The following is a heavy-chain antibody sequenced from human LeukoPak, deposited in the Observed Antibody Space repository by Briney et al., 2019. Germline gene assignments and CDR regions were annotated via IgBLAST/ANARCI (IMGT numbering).Heavy chain of an antibody. CDR3: ARAQWLGTGAFDI. J-gene: IGHJ3*02. V-gene: IGHV4-59*01. Sequence: SSTLSLTCTVSGGSLSSYYLSSIRQPPGTGLEWDGYIYYGGTTNYNPSLKSRVIISVDTSKNQFSLKLSSVTAADTAVYYCARAQWLGTGAFDIWGQGTMVTVSS. CDR2: IYYGGTT. D-gene: IGHD6-19*01. CDR1: GGSLSSYY.